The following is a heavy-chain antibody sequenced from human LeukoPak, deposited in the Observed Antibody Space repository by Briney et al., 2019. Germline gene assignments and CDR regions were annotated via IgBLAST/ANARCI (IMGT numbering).Heavy chain of an antibody. CDR3: ARDNYFDC. CDR2: ISYDGSNK. Sequence: PGRSLRLSCAASGFTFSSYAMHWVRQAPGKGLEWVAVISYDGSNKYYADSVKGRFTISRDNSKNTLYLQMNSLRAEDTAVYYCARDNYFDCWGQGTLVTVSS. J-gene: IGHJ4*02. CDR1: GFTFSSYA. V-gene: IGHV3-30-3*01.